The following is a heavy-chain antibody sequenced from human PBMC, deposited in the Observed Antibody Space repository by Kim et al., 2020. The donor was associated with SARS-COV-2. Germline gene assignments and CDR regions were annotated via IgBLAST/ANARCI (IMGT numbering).Heavy chain of an antibody. V-gene: IGHV3-11*01. CDR1: GFTFSDYY. Sequence: GGSLRLSCAASGFTFSDYYMSWIRQAPGKGLEWVSYISSSGSTIYYADSVKGRFTISRDNAKNSLYLQMNSLRAEDTAVYYCARVAPFGVVISGMDVWGQGTTVTVSS. J-gene: IGHJ6*02. D-gene: IGHD3-3*01. CDR2: ISSSGSTI. CDR3: ARVAPFGVVISGMDV.